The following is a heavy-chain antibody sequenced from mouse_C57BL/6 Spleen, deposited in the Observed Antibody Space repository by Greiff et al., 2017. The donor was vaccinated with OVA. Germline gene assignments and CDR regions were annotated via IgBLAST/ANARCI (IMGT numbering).Heavy chain of an antibody. CDR2: IDPSDSET. Sequence: QVQLQQPGAELVRPGSSVKLSCKASGYTFTSYWMHWVKQRPIQGLEWIGNIDPSDSETHYNQKFKDKATLTVDKSSSTAYMQLSSLTSEDSAVYYCARFYDYDADYWGQGTTLTVSS. V-gene: IGHV1-52*01. CDR1: GYTFTSYW. CDR3: ARFYDYDADY. D-gene: IGHD2-4*01. J-gene: IGHJ2*01.